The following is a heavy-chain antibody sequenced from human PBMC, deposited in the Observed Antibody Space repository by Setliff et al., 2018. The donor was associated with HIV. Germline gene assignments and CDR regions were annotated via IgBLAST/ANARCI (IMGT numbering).Heavy chain of an antibody. Sequence: PSETLSLTCSVSGVSINRTDHYWGWIRQSPGKSLEWIGSVSQSGSTYHNPSLKSRITISVDRSKNLFSLKLILVTAADQGVYYCARVPVPGANWFDPWGLGTLVTVSS. V-gene: IGHV4-39*01. CDR1: GVSINRTDHY. J-gene: IGHJ5*02. CDR3: ARVPVPGANWFDP. CDR2: VSQSGST.